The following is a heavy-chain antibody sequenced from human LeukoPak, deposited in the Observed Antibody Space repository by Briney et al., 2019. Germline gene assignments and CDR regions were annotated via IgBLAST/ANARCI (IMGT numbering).Heavy chain of an antibody. CDR2: ISGSGGST. Sequence: GGSLRLSCAASGFTFSSYAMSWVRQAPGKGLEWVSAISGSGGSTYYADSVKGRFTISRDNSKNTLYLQMNSLRAEGTAVYYCAKDHDYGDYGGLGWGQGTLVTVSS. V-gene: IGHV3-23*01. J-gene: IGHJ4*02. D-gene: IGHD4-17*01. CDR1: GFTFSSYA. CDR3: AKDHDYGDYGGLG.